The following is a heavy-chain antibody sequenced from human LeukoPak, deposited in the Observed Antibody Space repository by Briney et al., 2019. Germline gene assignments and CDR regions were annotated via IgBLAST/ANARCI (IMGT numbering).Heavy chain of an antibody. CDR3: ARDSYDQVATITWGWYFDY. Sequence: ASVKVSCKASGYTFTGYYMHWVRQAPGQGLEWMGGIIPIFGTANYAQKFQGRVTITADESTSTAYMELSSLRSEDTAVYYCARDSYDQVATITWGWYFDYWGQGTLVTVSS. D-gene: IGHD5-12*01. CDR1: GYTFTGYY. J-gene: IGHJ4*02. CDR2: IIPIFGTA. V-gene: IGHV1-69*13.